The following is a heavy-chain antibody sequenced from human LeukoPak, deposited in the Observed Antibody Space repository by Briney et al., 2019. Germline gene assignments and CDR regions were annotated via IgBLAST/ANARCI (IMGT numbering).Heavy chain of an antibody. V-gene: IGHV4-31*03. Sequence: SQTLSLTCTVSGGSISSGGYYWSWIRQHPGKGLEWIGYIYYSGSTYYNPSLKSRVTISVDTSKNQFSLKLSSVTAADTAVYYCAREVNEYSSSWYDYYYYMDVWGKGTTVTVSS. J-gene: IGHJ6*03. CDR1: GGSISSGGYY. CDR3: AREVNEYSSSWYDYYYYMDV. D-gene: IGHD6-13*01. CDR2: IYYSGST.